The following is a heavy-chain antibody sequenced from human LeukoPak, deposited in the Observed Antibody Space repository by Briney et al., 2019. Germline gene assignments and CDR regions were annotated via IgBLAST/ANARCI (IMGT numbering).Heavy chain of an antibody. CDR2: IYVSGNT. Sequence: PSETPSLTCTVSGVSISTYYWSWIRQPAGKGLEWIGRIYVSGNTNYSPSLKSRLTMSVDTSKRQFSLKLSSVTAADTAVYYCASERSLEGGEIWGQGTMVTVSS. CDR3: ASERSLEGGEI. J-gene: IGHJ3*02. V-gene: IGHV4-4*07. D-gene: IGHD3-16*01. CDR1: GVSISTYY.